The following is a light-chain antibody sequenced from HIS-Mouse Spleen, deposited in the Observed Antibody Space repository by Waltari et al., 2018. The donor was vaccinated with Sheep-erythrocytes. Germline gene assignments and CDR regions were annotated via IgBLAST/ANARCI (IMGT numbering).Light chain of an antibody. Sequence: QSALTQPRSVSGSPGQSVTISCTGTSSDVGGYNYVSWYQQHPGKAPKRMIYDVSKRPSGVPDRCSGSKSGNTASLTISGLQAEDEADYCCCSYAGSYNHVFATGTKVTVL. V-gene: IGLV2-11*01. CDR1: SSDVGGYNY. CDR2: DVS. CDR3: CSYAGSYNHV. J-gene: IGLJ1*01.